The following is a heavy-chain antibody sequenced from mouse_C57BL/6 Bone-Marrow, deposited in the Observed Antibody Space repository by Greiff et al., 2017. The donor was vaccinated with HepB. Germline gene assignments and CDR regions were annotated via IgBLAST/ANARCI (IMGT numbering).Heavy chain of an antibody. CDR1: GFSFNTYA. CDR2: IRSKSNNYAT. Sequence: EVMLVESGGGLVQPKGSLKLSCAASGFSFNTYAMNWVRQAPGKGLEWVARIRSKSNNYATYYADSVKDRFTISRDDSESMLYLQMNNLKTEDTAMYYCVRQKGPYDYDYWGQGTTLTVSS. J-gene: IGHJ2*01. D-gene: IGHD2-4*01. V-gene: IGHV10-1*01. CDR3: VRQKGPYDYDY.